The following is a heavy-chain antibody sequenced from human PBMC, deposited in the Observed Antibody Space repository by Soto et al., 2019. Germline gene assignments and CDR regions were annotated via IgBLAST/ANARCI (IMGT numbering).Heavy chain of an antibody. D-gene: IGHD3-3*02. CDR3: ARDRHFRGGPDDI. V-gene: IGHV3-33*01. CDR1: GFTFSSFG. CDR2: IWHDGTFT. Sequence: QVQLVESGGGVVQSGRSPRLSCAASGFTFSSFGMHWVRQAPGKGLEWVALIWHDGTFTHYADSVKGRFTISRDNSKNTLYLQMNRLRADDKAVYYCARDRHFRGGPDDIWGQGTMVTFSS. J-gene: IGHJ3*02.